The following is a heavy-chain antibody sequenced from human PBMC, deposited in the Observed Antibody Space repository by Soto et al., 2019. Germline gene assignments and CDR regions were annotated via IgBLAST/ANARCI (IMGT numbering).Heavy chain of an antibody. Sequence: GESLKISCKGSGYSFTSYWISWVRQMPGKGLEWMGRIDPSDSYTNYSPSFQGHVTISADKSVSTAYLQWSSLKASDTAMYYCARQRYDSSALDYWGQGTLVTVSS. CDR1: GYSFTSYW. CDR3: ARQRYDSSALDY. CDR2: IDPSDSYT. V-gene: IGHV5-10-1*01. D-gene: IGHD3-22*01. J-gene: IGHJ4*02.